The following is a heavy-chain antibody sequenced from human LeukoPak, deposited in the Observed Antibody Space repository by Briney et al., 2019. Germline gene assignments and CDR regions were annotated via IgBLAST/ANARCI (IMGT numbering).Heavy chain of an antibody. CDR2: INSDGSAT. CDR3: ARGTAGYHSSYFDY. D-gene: IGHD3-16*02. J-gene: IGHJ4*02. V-gene: IGHV3-74*01. CDR1: GFTFGSPW. Sequence: GGSLRLSCAPSGFTFGSPWMHWDRHAPGKGLVWVSRINSDGSATAYAESVKCRFTISRDNDENTLYLQMNSLRAEDTAVYYCARGTAGYHSSYFDYWGQGTLVTVSS.